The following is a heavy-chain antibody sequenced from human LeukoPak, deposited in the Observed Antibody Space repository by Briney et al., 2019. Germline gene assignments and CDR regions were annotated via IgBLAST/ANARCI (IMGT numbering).Heavy chain of an antibody. CDR3: ARDDGSSSWSWYYFDY. CDR1: GYTFTGYY. J-gene: IGHJ4*02. CDR2: INPNSGGT. V-gene: IGHV1-2*06. Sequence: GASVKVSCKASGYTFTGYYMHWVRQAPGQGLEWMGRINPNSGGTNYAQKFQGRVTMTRDTSIGTAYMELSSLRSEDTAVYYCARDDGSSSWSWYYFDYWGQGTLVTVSS. D-gene: IGHD6-13*01.